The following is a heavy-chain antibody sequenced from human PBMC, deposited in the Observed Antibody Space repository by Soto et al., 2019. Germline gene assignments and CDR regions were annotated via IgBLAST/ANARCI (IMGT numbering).Heavy chain of an antibody. CDR2: ISSNGGST. J-gene: IGHJ6*02. CDR3: VMASWAAAERGVWIGYYYYGMDV. Sequence: GGSLRLSCSASGFTFSSYAMHWVRQAPGKGLEYVSAISSNGGSTYYADSVKGRFTISRDNSKNTLYLQMSSLRAEDTAVYYCVMASWAAAERGVWIGYYYYGMDVWGQGTTVTVSS. CDR1: GFTFSSYA. V-gene: IGHV3-64D*08. D-gene: IGHD6-13*01.